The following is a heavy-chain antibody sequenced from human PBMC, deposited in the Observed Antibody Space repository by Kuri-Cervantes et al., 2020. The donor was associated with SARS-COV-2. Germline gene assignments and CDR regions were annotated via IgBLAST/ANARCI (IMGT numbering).Heavy chain of an antibody. V-gene: IGHV4-38-2*01. CDR3: ARGEILWFGESYYYYYGMDV. CDR2: INHSGST. J-gene: IGHJ6*02. D-gene: IGHD3-10*01. CDR1: GYSISSGYY. Sequence: SETLSLTCGVSGYSISSGYYWGWIRQPPGKGLEWIGEINHSGSTNYNPSLKSRVTISVDTSKNQFSLKLSSVTAADTAVYYCARGEILWFGESYYYYYGMDVWGQGTTVTVSS.